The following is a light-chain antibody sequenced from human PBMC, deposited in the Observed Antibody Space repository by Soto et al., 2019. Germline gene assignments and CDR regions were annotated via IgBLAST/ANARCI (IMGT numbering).Light chain of an antibody. V-gene: IGKV1-27*01. J-gene: IGKJ4*01. CDR3: QEYNRTPLT. CDR2: AAS. CDR1: QGINNY. Sequence: IQMTQSPSSLSASVGDRVTITCRASQGINNYLAWYRQKPGKSPAILIYAASTLHSGVPSRFSGRGSGTEFTLVINSLQPEDVATFYCQEYNRTPLTFGGGTKVEI.